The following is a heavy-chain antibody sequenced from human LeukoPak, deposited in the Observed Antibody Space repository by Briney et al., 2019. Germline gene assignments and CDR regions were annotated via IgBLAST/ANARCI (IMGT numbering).Heavy chain of an antibody. CDR1: GGSISSGGYY. V-gene: IGHV4-31*03. CDR2: IYYSGST. D-gene: IGHD4-17*01. CDR3: ARAVRGNYGDYVQSYYFDY. J-gene: IGHJ4*02. Sequence: SETLSLTCTVSGGSISSGGYYWSWIRQHPGKGLEWIGYIYYSGSTYYNPPLKSRVTIPLDTSKNQFSLKLSSVTAADTAVYYCARAVRGNYGDYVQSYYFDYWGQGTLVTVPS.